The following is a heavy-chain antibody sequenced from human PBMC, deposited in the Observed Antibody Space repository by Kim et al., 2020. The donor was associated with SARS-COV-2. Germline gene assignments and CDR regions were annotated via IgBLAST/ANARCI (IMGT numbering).Heavy chain of an antibody. CDR3: SKVVVMDGDYYYYYY. CDR1: GFTFDTYA. J-gene: IGHJ6*03. V-gene: IGHV3-23*01. CDR2: INGNGVNK. D-gene: IGHD3-22*01. Sequence: GGSLRLSCVASGFTFDTYAMSWVRQAPGKGLEWVSLINGNGVNKFYADSVRGRFTISRDNAKDTLYLQMNSLRDEDTALYYCSKVVVMDGDYYYYYY.